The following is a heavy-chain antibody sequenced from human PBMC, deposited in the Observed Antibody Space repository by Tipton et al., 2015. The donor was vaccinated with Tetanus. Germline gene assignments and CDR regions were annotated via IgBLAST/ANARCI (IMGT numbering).Heavy chain of an antibody. V-gene: IGHV4-34*01. J-gene: IGHJ4*02. CDR2: VDDSGST. D-gene: IGHD2/OR15-2a*01. CDR3: ARAAGFLGLTHDF. CDR1: GGSLSRYY. Sequence: GLVKPSDTLSLTCAVYGGSLSRYYWTWIRQPPGKGLEWIGEVDDSGSTNYSPSLKSRVAISMDRSNTQFSLRLDSLTAADTAVYYCARAAGFLGLTHDFWGRGTLVSVSS.